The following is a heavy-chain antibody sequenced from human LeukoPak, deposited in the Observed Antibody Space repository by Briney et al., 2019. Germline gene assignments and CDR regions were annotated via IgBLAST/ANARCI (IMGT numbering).Heavy chain of an antibody. CDR2: INPAGTET. J-gene: IGHJ4*02. CDR3: ARFGYVAAVDL. Sequence: GGSLRLSCAASGFSFSAYWVVWVRQAPGTGLEWVANINPAGTETYYVDPVKGRFTNSRDNAKNFLHLQMNSLRAEDTAVYYCARFGYVAAVDLWGQGTLVTVSS. D-gene: IGHD2-15*01. V-gene: IGHV3-7*01. CDR1: GFSFSAYW.